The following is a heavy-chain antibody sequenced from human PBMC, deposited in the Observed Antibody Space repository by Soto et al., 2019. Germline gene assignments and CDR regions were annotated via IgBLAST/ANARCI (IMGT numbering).Heavy chain of an antibody. Sequence: QVQLVQSGAEVKKPGASVKVSCKASGYTFTSYAMHWVRQAPGQRLEWMGWINAGNGNTKYSQKFQGRVTITRDTSASTAYMELSSLRSEDTAVYYYARGSGLYYFGYWGQGTLVTVSS. CDR2: INAGNGNT. CDR3: ARGSGLYYFGY. V-gene: IGHV1-3*01. J-gene: IGHJ4*02. CDR1: GYTFTSYA. D-gene: IGHD3-10*01.